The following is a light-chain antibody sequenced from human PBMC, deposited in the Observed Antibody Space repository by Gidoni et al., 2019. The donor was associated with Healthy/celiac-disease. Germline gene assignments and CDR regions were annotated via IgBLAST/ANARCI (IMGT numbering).Light chain of an antibody. CDR2: GAS. J-gene: IGKJ2*01. Sequence: EIVWTQAPGTLSLSPGERATLSRRASQRVSSSYLAWYQQKPGQAPRLLIYGASRRATGIPDRFSGSGSGTDFTLTISRLEPEDFAVYYCQQYGSAKYTFXQXTKLEIK. CDR3: QQYGSAKYT. V-gene: IGKV3-20*01. CDR1: QRVSSSY.